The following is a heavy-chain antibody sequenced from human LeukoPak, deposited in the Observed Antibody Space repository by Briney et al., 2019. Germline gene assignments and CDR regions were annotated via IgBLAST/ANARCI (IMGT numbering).Heavy chain of an antibody. CDR3: ARDFSLVRGTHYYVMDV. CDR1: GSSINNNF. D-gene: IGHD3-10*01. J-gene: IGHJ6*02. Sequence: SETLTLTCTVSGSSINNNFWTWIRQPPGKGLEWIGYIYSSGSANYNPSIKSRVIISGDTSKNQISLKLTSVTAADTAVYYCARDFSLVRGTHYYVMDVWGQGTTVTVSS. V-gene: IGHV4-59*12. CDR2: IYSSGSA.